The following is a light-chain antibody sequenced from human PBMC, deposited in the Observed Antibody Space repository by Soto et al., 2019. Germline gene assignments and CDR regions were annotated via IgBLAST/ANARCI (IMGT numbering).Light chain of an antibody. CDR2: EVR. J-gene: IGLJ3*02. V-gene: IGLV2-14*01. CDR1: IRDVGSYNL. CDR3: SSYTTTSTLV. Sequence: QSVLTQPASVSGSPGQSITIACTGTIRDVGSYNLVSWYQQRPGEAPKLIISEVRNRPSGISYRFTGPKSGNTASLTISGLQTEDEADYYCSSYTTTSTLVFGGGTKVTVL.